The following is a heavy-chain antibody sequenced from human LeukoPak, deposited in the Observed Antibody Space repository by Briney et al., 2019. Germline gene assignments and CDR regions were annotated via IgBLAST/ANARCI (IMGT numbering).Heavy chain of an antibody. CDR2: ISSSGSTI. CDR1: GFTFSSYE. CDR3: ARTWRDGYNY. Sequence: GGSLRLSCAASGFTFSSYEMNWVRQAPGKGLEWVSYISSSGSTIYYADSVKGRFTISRDNAKNSLYLQMNSLRDEDTAVYYCARTWRDGYNYWGQGTLVTVSS. D-gene: IGHD5-24*01. V-gene: IGHV3-48*03. J-gene: IGHJ4*02.